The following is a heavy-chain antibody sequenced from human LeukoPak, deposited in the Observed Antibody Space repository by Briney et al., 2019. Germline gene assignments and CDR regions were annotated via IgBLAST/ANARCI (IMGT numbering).Heavy chain of an antibody. CDR2: INHSGST. V-gene: IGHV4-34*01. CDR1: GGSFSGHY. Sequence: SETLSLTCAVYGGSFSGHYWSWIRQPPGKGLEWIGEINHSGSTNQNPSLKSRVTLSVDTSKNQFSLKLSSVTAADTAVYYCARAQYYYDRETDYWGQGTLVTVSS. J-gene: IGHJ4*02. CDR3: ARAQYYYDRETDY. D-gene: IGHD3-22*01.